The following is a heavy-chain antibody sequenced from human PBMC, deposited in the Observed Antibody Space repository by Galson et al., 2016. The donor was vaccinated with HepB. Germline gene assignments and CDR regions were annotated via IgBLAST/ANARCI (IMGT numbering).Heavy chain of an antibody. CDR3: ARTPYYDSRPYDP. V-gene: IGHV1-69*02. Sequence: SVKVSCKASGGSFSXXXITXXXQAXXXGLXXMGXXXVMXXXVXXXQKXRGRVTITADKSTTTAYMEXSSLRYEDTAVYYCARTPYYDSRPYDPWXQGTLGXVSS. CDR2: XXVMXXXV. D-gene: IGHD3-22*01. J-gene: IGHJ5*02. CDR1: GGSFSXXX.